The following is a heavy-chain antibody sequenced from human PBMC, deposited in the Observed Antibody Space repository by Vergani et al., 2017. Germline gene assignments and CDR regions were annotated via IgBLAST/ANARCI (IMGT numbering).Heavy chain of an antibody. D-gene: IGHD6-19*01. Sequence: QVQLVQSGAEVKKPGASVKVSCKVSGYTLTELSMHWVRQAPGKGLERMGGFDPEDGETIYAQKFQGRVTMTEDTSTDTAYMELSSLRSEDTAVYYCAKGYSSGWYTYYYYYYGMDVWGQGTTVTVSS. CDR2: FDPEDGET. V-gene: IGHV1-24*01. CDR1: GYTLTELS. CDR3: AKGYSSGWYTYYYYYYGMDV. J-gene: IGHJ6*02.